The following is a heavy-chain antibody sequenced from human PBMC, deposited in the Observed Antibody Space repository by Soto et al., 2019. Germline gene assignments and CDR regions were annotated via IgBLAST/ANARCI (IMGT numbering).Heavy chain of an antibody. J-gene: IGHJ4*02. Sequence: RGSLRLSCAASGFTFSSYGMHWVRQAPGKGLEWVAVISYDGSNKYYADSVKGRFTISRDNSKNTLYLQMNSLRAEDTAVYYCAKGREEWLFYSAFDYWGQGTLVTVSS. D-gene: IGHD3-3*01. V-gene: IGHV3-30*18. CDR1: GFTFSSYG. CDR2: ISYDGSNK. CDR3: AKGREEWLFYSAFDY.